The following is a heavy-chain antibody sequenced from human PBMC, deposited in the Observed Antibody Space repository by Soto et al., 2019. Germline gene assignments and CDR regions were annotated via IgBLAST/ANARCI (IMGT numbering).Heavy chain of an antibody. CDR1: GYTFTSYG. V-gene: IGHV1-18*04. D-gene: IGHD3-3*01. CDR3: ARDISNYYDFWSGYYTPFDY. Sequence: ASVKVSCKASGYTFTSYGISWVRQAPGQGLEWMGWISAYNGNTNYAQKLQGRVTMTADTSTSTAYMELRSLRSDDTAVYYCARDISNYYDFWSGYYTPFDYWGQGTLVTVSS. J-gene: IGHJ4*02. CDR2: ISAYNGNT.